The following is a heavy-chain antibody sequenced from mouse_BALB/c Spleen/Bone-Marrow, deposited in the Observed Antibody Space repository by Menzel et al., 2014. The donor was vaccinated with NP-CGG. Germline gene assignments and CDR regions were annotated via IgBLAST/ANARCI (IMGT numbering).Heavy chain of an antibody. V-gene: IGHV1-20*02. J-gene: IGHJ1*01. CDR2: INPYNGDT. D-gene: IGHD1-1*01. CDR3: ARVTTDWYFDV. Sequence: VQLKESGPELVKPGASVKISCKASGYSFAGYFMNWVMQSHGKSLEWIGRINPYNGDTFYNQKFKGKATLTVDKSSSTAHMELRSPASEDSAVYYCARVTTDWYFDVWGAGTTVTVSS. CDR1: GYSFAGYF.